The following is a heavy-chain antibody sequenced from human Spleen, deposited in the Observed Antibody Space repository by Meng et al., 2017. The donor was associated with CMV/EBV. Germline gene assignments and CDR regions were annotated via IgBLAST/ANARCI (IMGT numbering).Heavy chain of an antibody. D-gene: IGHD6-13*01. J-gene: IGHJ4*02. CDR2: ISGSPDYT. CDR3: AKAFSSSWYREYYDY. CDR1: GFPFRNYA. Sequence: GGSLRLSCAASGFPFRNYAMNWVRQAPGKGLEWVSSISGSPDYTYYADSVKGRFTISRDNSKNTLFLQMNSLRAEDTAVYYCAKAFSSSWYREYYDYWGQGTLVTVSS. V-gene: IGHV3-23*01.